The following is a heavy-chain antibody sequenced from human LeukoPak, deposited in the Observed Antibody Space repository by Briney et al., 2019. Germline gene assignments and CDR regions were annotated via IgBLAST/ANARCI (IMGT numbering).Heavy chain of an antibody. Sequence: GASVKVSCKASGYTFTCYYMHWVRQAPGQGLERMGWINPNSGGTNYAQKFQGRVTMTRDTSISTAYMELSRLRSDDTAVYYCAREAVVTPREAFDIWGQGAMVTVSS. V-gene: IGHV1-2*02. CDR3: AREAVVTPREAFDI. CDR2: INPNSGGT. CDR1: GYTFTCYY. J-gene: IGHJ3*02. D-gene: IGHD4-23*01.